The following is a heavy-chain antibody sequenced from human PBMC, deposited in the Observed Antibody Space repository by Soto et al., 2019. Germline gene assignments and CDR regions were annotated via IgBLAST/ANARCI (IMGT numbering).Heavy chain of an antibody. CDR3: ARDYADIAVAGIPLLAH. J-gene: IGHJ4*01. V-gene: IGHV1-3*01. CDR2: INAGNGNT. D-gene: IGHD6-19*01. Sequence: QVQLVQSGAEVKKPGASVNVSCKASGFTFIKYAMHWVRQAPGQRPEWMGWINAGNGNTRYSQRWQGRVTINGETSASTVYMDLSSLRSEDTAVYYCARDYADIAVAGIPLLAHWGQGTLVTVSS. CDR1: GFTFIKYA.